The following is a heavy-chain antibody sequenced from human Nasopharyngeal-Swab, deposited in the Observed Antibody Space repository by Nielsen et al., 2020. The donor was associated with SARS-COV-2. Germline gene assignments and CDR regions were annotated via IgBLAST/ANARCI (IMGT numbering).Heavy chain of an antibody. J-gene: IGHJ4*02. CDR1: GYTFTELT. Sequence: SVKVSCKVSGYTFTELTMHWVRHAPGKGLEWVGGFDPEDGETIYAQKFQGRVTMTEETSTDTAYMELSSLRSEDTAVYYCATAARYCSSTSCYTFSYWGQGTLVTVSS. CDR3: ATAARYCSSTSCYTFSY. D-gene: IGHD2-2*02. CDR2: FDPEDGET. V-gene: IGHV1-24*01.